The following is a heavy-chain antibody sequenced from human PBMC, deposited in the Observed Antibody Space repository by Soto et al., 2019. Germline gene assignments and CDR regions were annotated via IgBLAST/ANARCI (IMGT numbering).Heavy chain of an antibody. CDR2: ISAYNGNT. CDR1: GYTFTSYG. V-gene: IGHV1-18*01. D-gene: IGHD1-26*01. Sequence: QVQLVQSGAEVKKPGASVKVSCKASGYTFTSYGISWVRQAPGQGLEWLGWISAYNGNTNYARNLQGRVTVTADTSTTTAYMELRSLRSDDTAVYYCARDRGIVIVGGTIPDYWGQGTLVTVSS. CDR3: ARDRGIVIVGGTIPDY. J-gene: IGHJ4*02.